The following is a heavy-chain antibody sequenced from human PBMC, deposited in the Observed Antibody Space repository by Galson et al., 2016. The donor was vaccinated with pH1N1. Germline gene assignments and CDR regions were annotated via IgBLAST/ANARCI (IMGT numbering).Heavy chain of an antibody. J-gene: IGHJ2*01. V-gene: IGHV3-9*01. CDR2: ISWNSGSI. CDR1: GFTFDDYA. D-gene: IGHD2/OR15-2a*01. Sequence: SLRLSCAASGFTFDDYAMHWVRQAPGKGLEWVSGISWNSGSIGYADSVKGRFTISRDNAKNSLYLQMNSLRTEDTALYYCTKVGGFLFWYFDLLGRCTLVTVS. CDR3: TKVGGFLFWYFDL.